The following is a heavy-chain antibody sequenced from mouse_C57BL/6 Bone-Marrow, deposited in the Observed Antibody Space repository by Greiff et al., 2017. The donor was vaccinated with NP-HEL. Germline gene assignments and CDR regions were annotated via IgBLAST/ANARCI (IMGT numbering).Heavy chain of an antibody. J-gene: IGHJ1*03. CDR3: ARGGNYGLWYFDV. Sequence: VQLQQSGAELVKPGASVKISCKASGYAFSSYWMNWVKQRPGKGLEWIGQIYPGDGDPNYNGKFKGKATLTADKSSSTAYMQLSSLTSEDSAVYFCARGGNYGLWYFDVWGTGTTVTVSS. V-gene: IGHV1-80*01. CDR2: IYPGDGDP. CDR1: GYAFSSYW. D-gene: IGHD2-1*01.